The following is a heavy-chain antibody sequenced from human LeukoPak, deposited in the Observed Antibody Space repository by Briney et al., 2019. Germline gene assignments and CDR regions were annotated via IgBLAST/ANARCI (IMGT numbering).Heavy chain of an antibody. Sequence: ASVKVSCKASEYTFSVYHIHWVRQAPGQGLEWLGWINPNTGGTHYVQKFQDRVTMTRDRSIRTAYMEVSRLGSDDTAEYYCATVGAKNFDHWGQGTLVTVSS. CDR1: EYTFSVYH. V-gene: IGHV1-2*02. CDR2: INPNTGGT. J-gene: IGHJ4*02. CDR3: ATVGAKNFDH. D-gene: IGHD1-26*01.